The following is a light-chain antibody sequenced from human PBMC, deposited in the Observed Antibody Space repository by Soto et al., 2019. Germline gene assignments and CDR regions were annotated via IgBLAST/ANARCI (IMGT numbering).Light chain of an antibody. CDR3: QQYNSYSPLT. CDR2: KAS. V-gene: IGKV1-5*03. Sequence: DIQMTQSHSTLSASVGDRVTITCRASQSISSWLAWYQQKPGKAPKLLIYKASSLESGVPSRFSGSGSGTDFTLTISSLQPDDFATYYCQQYNSYSPLTFGGGTKVEIK. CDR1: QSISSW. J-gene: IGKJ4*01.